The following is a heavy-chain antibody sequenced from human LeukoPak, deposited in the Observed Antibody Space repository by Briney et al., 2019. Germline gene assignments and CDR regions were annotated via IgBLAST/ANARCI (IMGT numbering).Heavy chain of an antibody. CDR2: IWYGGSNK. CDR1: GFTFSSYG. CDR3: ARGGTSYVDAFDI. V-gene: IGHV3-33*01. J-gene: IGHJ3*02. Sequence: PGGSLRLSCAASGFTFSSYGMHWVRQAPGKGLEWVAVIWYGGSNKYYADSVKGRFTISRDNSKNTLYLQMNSLRAEDTAVYYCARGGTSYVDAFDIWGQGTMVTVSS. D-gene: IGHD2-2*01.